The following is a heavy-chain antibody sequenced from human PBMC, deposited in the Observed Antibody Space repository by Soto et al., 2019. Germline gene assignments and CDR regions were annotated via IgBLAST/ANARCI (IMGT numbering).Heavy chain of an antibody. Sequence: EVQLVESGGGLVKPGGSLRLSCAASGFTFSSYSMNWVRQDPGKGLEWGSSISSSSSYIYYADSLKGRFNISRDNAKNSLYLQMNSLRAEDTAVYYCARDYGYSSSSDPYYYGMDVWGQGTTVTVSS. CDR2: ISSSSSYI. D-gene: IGHD6-6*01. V-gene: IGHV3-21*01. J-gene: IGHJ6*02. CDR3: ARDYGYSSSSDPYYYGMDV. CDR1: GFTFSSYS.